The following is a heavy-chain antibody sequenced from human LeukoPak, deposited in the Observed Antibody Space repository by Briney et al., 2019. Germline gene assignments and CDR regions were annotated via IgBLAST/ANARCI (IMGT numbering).Heavy chain of an antibody. Sequence: GRSLRLSCAASGFTFSSYAIHWVRQAPGEGLEWVAVISHDARNKYYADSVKGRFTISRDNSKNTLYLQMDSLRVEDTAVYYCAREGIYGLDYWGQGTLVTVSS. CDR2: ISHDARNK. CDR3: AREGIYGLDY. D-gene: IGHD3-16*01. V-gene: IGHV3-30*04. J-gene: IGHJ4*02. CDR1: GFTFSSYA.